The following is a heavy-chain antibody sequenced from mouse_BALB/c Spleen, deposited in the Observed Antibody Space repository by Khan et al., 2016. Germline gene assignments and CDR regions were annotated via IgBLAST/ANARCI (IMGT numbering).Heavy chain of an antibody. Sequence: VQLQESGPGLVAPSQSLSITCTVSGFSITGFAVNWVRQPPGKGLGWLGVIWGDGSTDYDSALKSRLSISKDDSKSQVFLKMNSLQTDDTARYYCASYYDYDGGFAYWGQGTLVTVSA. CDR1: GFSITGFA. V-gene: IGHV2-6-7*01. J-gene: IGHJ3*01. CDR3: ASYYDYDGGFAY. CDR2: IWGDGST. D-gene: IGHD2-4*01.